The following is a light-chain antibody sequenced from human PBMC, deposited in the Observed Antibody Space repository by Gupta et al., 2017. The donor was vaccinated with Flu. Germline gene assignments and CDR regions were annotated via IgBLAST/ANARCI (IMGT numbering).Light chain of an antibody. CDR3: QQYDGSCT. J-gene: IGKJ3*01. CDR2: DAT. CDR1: QSVGRDH. V-gene: IGKV3-20*01. Sequence: MVLTQSPASLSLPLGDKATLSCRATQSVGRDHLAWYHQKPGQAPRLLVYDATKRATGVPDRFSGRGSGTDFTLTISRLEAAESGIYYCQQYDGSCTFGPGTKVEIK.